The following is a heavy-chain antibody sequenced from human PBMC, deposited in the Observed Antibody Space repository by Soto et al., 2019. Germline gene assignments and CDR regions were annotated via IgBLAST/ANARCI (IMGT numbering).Heavy chain of an antibody. D-gene: IGHD3-3*01. CDR1: GYSITELY. CDR3: ATRRYDFWSGYYLYDY. V-gene: IGHV1-24*01. Sequence: ASVKVSCKVCGYSITELYMHWVRQAPRKGLEWMGGFDAEDGERIYAQKFQDRVTMTEDRSTQTAYMELSSLRSEDTAVYYCATRRYDFWSGYYLYDYWGQGTLVTVSS. J-gene: IGHJ4*02. CDR2: FDAEDGER.